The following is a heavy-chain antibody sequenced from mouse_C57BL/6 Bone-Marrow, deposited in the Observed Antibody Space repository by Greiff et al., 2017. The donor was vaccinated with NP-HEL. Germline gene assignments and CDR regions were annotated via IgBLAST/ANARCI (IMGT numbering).Heavy chain of an antibody. CDR1: GYTFTSYW. J-gene: IGHJ2*01. CDR3: ASSNWGVERGFDY. D-gene: IGHD4-1*01. V-gene: IGHV1-69*01. CDR2: IDPSDSYT. Sequence: QVQLQQPGAELVMPGASVKLSCKASGYTFTSYWMHWVKQRPGQGLEWIGEIDPSDSYTNYNQKFKGKSTLTVDKSSSTAYMQLSSLTSEDSAVYYCASSNWGVERGFDYWGQGTTLTVSS.